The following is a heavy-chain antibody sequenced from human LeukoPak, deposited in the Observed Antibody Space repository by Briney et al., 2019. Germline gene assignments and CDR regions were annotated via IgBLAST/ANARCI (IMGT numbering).Heavy chain of an antibody. D-gene: IGHD3-3*01. J-gene: IGHJ4*02. CDR3: AKADHDFWSGYYDY. CDR1: GFTFSSYG. Sequence: GGSLRPSCAASGFTFSSYGMHWVRQAPGKGLEWVAVISYDGSNKYYADSVKGRFTISRDNSKNTLYLQMNSLRAEDTAVYYCAKADHDFWSGYYDYWGQGTLVTVSS. CDR2: ISYDGSNK. V-gene: IGHV3-30*18.